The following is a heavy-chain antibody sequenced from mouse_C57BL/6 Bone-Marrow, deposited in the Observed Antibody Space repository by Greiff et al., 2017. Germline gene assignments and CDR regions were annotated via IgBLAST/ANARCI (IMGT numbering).Heavy chain of an antibody. CDR2: LWSGGST. J-gene: IGHJ3*01. V-gene: IGHV2-5*01. CDR3: AKRGKGFWVAY. CDR1: GFSLTSYG. Sequence: VQRVESGPGLVQPSQSLSITCTVSGFSLTSYGVHWVRQSPGKGLEWLGVLWSGGSTDYNAAFMSRLSITKDNSKSKVFFKKNSLLSDDTAINYCAKRGKGFWVAYWGQGTLVTVSA.